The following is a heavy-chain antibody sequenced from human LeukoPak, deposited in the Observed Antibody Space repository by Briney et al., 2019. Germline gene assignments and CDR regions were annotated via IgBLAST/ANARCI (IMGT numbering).Heavy chain of an antibody. CDR1: GFTFSNAW. J-gene: IGHJ3*01. V-gene: IGHV3-15*01. CDR3: TTDGNIVGVTRSDGLDF. Sequence: GGSLRLSCAVSGFTFSNAWMNWVRQAPGKGLEWVGRIKSKTDGGTTDYAAPVKGRFVISRDDLKNTLYLQMNSLKTEDTAVYYCTTDGNIVGVTRSDGLDFWGQGTMVTVSS. D-gene: IGHD1-26*01. CDR2: IKSKTDGGTT.